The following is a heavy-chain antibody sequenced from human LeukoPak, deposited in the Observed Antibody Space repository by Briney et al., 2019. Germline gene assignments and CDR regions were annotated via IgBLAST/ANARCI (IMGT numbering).Heavy chain of an antibody. CDR1: GYSFTGYF. J-gene: IGHJ4*02. CDR2: INPHSGST. CDR3: ARRGLAASSDS. D-gene: IGHD2-15*01. V-gene: IGHV1-2*02. Sequence: ASVKVSCKASGYSFTGYFILWMRQAPGQGLEWLGWINPHSGSTNYAPKFQGRVTSTRDTSINTVYLEVTSLRPDDTAINYCARRGLAASSDSWGQGTLVTVSS.